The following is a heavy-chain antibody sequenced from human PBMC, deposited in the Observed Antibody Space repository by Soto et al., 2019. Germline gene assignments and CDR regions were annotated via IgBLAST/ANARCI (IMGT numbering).Heavy chain of an antibody. Sequence: ASVKVSCKASGYTFTSYYMHWVRQAPGQGLEWMGIINPSGGSTSYAQKFQGRVTMTTDTSTSTVYMELSSLRSEDTAVYYCARVMDPYSGSWYFDYWGQGTLVTVSS. V-gene: IGHV1-46*01. CDR3: ARVMDPYSGSWYFDY. D-gene: IGHD6-13*01. CDR2: INPSGGST. J-gene: IGHJ4*02. CDR1: GYTFTSYY.